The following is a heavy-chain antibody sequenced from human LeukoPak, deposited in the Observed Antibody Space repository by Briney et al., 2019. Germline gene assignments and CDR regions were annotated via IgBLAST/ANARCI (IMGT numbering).Heavy chain of an antibody. CDR3: ARSAKSGYPDY. CDR1: GGSISSYY. CDR2: IYYSGST. J-gene: IGHJ4*02. D-gene: IGHD3-3*01. V-gene: IGHV4-59*01. Sequence: SETLYLTCTVSGGSISSYYWSWIRQPPGKGLEWIGYIYYSGSTNYNPSLKSRVTISVDTSKNQFSLKLSSVTAADTAVYYCARSAKSGYPDYWGQGTLVTVSS.